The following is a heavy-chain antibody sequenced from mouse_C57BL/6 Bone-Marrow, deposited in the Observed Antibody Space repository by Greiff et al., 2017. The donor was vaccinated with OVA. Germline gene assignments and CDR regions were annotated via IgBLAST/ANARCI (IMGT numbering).Heavy chain of an antibody. CDR3: ARDYGYPSWFAY. Sequence: VQLQQPGAELVKPGASVKMSCKASGYTFTSYWITWVKQRPGQGLEWIGGIYPGSGSTNYNEKFKSKATLTVDTSSSTAYMQLSSLTSEDSAVYYCARDYGYPSWFAYWGQGTLVTVSA. D-gene: IGHD2-2*01. J-gene: IGHJ3*01. CDR2: IYPGSGST. CDR1: GYTFTSYW. V-gene: IGHV1-55*01.